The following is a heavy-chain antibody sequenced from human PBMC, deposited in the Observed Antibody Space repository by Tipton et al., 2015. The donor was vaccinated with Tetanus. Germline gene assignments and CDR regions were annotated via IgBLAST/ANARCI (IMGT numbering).Heavy chain of an antibody. V-gene: IGHV3-23*01. CDR1: GFTFKSYT. CDR3: AKGGGGTSSWPFDY. Sequence: SLRLSCAASGFTFKSYTMNWVRQAPGNGLEWVAAISGSRLTPYYADSVKGRFTISRDNSKNTLSLQMNSLRAEDTALYYCAKGGGGTSSWPFDYWGQGTLVTVSS. J-gene: IGHJ4*02. D-gene: IGHD6-13*01. CDR2: ISGSRLTP.